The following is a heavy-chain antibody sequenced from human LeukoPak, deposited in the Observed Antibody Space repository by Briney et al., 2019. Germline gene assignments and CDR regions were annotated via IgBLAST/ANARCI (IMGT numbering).Heavy chain of an antibody. J-gene: IGHJ6*03. V-gene: IGHV3-7*01. CDR1: GFTFSSYW. CDR2: IKEDGSEK. D-gene: IGHD6-13*01. CDR3: ARDYTAGTRSYYMDV. Sequence: GGFLRLSCAASGFTFSSYWMSWVRQAPGKGLEWVANIKEDGSEKYYVGSVKGRLTISRDNAKNSLYLQMNSLRAEDTAVYYCARDYTAGTRSYYMDVWGKGTTVTVSS.